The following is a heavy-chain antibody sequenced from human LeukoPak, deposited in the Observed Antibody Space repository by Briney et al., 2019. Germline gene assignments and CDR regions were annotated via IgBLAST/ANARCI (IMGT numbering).Heavy chain of an antibody. CDR1: GGTFSSYA. D-gene: IGHD3-10*01. CDR3: VRDRPPNYYVSGSSGCDY. CDR2: ISAYNGNT. V-gene: IGHV1-18*01. Sequence: ASVKVSCKASGGTFSSYAISWVRQAPGQGLEWMGWISAYNGNTNYAQNLQGRVTMTTDTSTSTAYMELRSLRSDDTAVYYCVRDRPPNYYVSGSSGCDYWGQGPLVSVSS. J-gene: IGHJ4*02.